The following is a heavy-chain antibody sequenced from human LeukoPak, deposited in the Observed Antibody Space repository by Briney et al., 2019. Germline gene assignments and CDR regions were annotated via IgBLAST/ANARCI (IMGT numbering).Heavy chain of an antibody. CDR2: IKYHGSDE. CDR3: ARIGGSGTYWDY. J-gene: IGHJ4*02. CDR1: GFTFSDYW. Sequence: GGSLRLSCAASGFTFSDYWMSWVRQAPGKGLEWVANIKYHGSDEHYADSVRGRFTISRDNAKNSLFLQMNSLRAEDTAVYYCARIGGSGTYWDYWGQGTLVTVSS. D-gene: IGHD3-10*01. V-gene: IGHV3-7*01.